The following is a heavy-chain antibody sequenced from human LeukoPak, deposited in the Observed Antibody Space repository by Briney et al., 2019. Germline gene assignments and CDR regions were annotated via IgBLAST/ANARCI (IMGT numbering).Heavy chain of an antibody. CDR1: GGSISSYY. J-gene: IGHJ4*02. V-gene: IGHV4-59*01. Sequence: SETLSLTCTVSGGSISSYYWSWIRQPPGKGLEWIGYIYYSGSTNYNPSLKSRVTISVDTSKNQFSLKLSSVTAADTAVYYCAREYRYGQIDYRGQGTLVTVSS. D-gene: IGHD5-18*01. CDR2: IYYSGST. CDR3: AREYRYGQIDY.